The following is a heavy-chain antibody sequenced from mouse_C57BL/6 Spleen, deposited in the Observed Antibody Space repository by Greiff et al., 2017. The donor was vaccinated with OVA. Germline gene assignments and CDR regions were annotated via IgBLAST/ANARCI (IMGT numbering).Heavy chain of an antibody. V-gene: IGHV1-82*01. J-gene: IGHJ2*01. CDR2: IYPGDGDT. CDR1: GYAFRSSW. CDR3: ARYYYASSYAGFDY. Sequence: QVQLQQSGPELVKPGASVKISCKASGYAFRSSWMNWVKQRPGKGLEWIGRIYPGDGDTSYNGKFKGKAPLTADKSSSPAYMQLSSLTSEDSAVYFCARYYYASSYAGFDYWGTGTTLTVSS. D-gene: IGHD1-1*01.